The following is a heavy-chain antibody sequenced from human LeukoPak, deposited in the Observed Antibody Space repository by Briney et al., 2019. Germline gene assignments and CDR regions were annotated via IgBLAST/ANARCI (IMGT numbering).Heavy chain of an antibody. D-gene: IGHD3-9*01. CDR3: ARSPHILTGENFDF. J-gene: IGHJ4*02. V-gene: IGHV1-2*02. Sequence: ASVKVSCKASGYTFTDDYIHWVRQAPGQGLAWMGWINVNSGGTNYAQKFYARVTMTRDTSISTAYMELSRLRSDDTAVFYCARSPHILTGENFDFWGQGTLVTVSS. CDR1: GYTFTDDY. CDR2: INVNSGGT.